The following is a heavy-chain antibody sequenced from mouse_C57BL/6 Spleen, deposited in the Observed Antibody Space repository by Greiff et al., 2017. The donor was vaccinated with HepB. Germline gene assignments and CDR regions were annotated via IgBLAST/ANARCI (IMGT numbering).Heavy chain of an antibody. V-gene: IGHV1-54*01. Sequence: VQLQHSGAELVRPGTSVKVSCKASGYAFTNYLIEWVKQRPGQGLEWIGVINPGSGGTNYHEKFKGKETLTADKSSSTAYMQLSSLTSEDSAVYCCARCGGITTVVASMDYWGQGTSVTVPS. CDR3: ARCGGITTVVASMDY. D-gene: IGHD1-1*01. CDR1: GYAFTNYL. J-gene: IGHJ4*01. CDR2: INPGSGGT.